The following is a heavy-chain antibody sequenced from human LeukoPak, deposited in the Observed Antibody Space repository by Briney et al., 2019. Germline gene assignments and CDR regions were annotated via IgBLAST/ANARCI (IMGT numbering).Heavy chain of an antibody. CDR1: GGSISSSSYY. V-gene: IGHV4-39*01. CDR3: ASHFEQQLLLFDY. CDR2: IYYSGST. Sequence: SETLSLTCTVSGGSISSSSYYWGWIRQPPGKGLEWIGSIYYSGSTYYNPSLKSRVTISVDTSKNQFSLKLSSVTAADTAVYYCASHFEQQLLLFDYWGQGTLVTVSS. J-gene: IGHJ4*02. D-gene: IGHD6-13*01.